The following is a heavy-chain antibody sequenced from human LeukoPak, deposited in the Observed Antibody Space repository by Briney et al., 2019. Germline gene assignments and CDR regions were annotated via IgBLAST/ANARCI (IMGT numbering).Heavy chain of an antibody. CDR2: IKQDGSEK. V-gene: IGHV3-7*01. CDR1: GFTFSTYW. D-gene: IGHD2-15*01. J-gene: IGHJ6*02. Sequence: GGSLRLSCAASGFTFSTYWMSWVRQAPGKGLEWVASIKQDGSEKYYVDSVKGRFAISRDNAKNSLSLQMNSLRAEDMAVYYCARDDWAASGFYGMDVWGRGTTVTVSS. CDR3: ARDDWAASGFYGMDV.